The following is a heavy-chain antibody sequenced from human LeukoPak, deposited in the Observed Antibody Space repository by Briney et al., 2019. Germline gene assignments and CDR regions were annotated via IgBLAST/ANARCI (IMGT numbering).Heavy chain of an antibody. Sequence: GGSLRLSCAASGFTFSSYAMSWVRQAPGKGLEWVSAISGSGGSTYYADSVKGRFTISRDNSKNTLYLQMNSLRVEDTAVYYCAHGWASYGSGSSEFFDYWGQGSLVTVSS. CDR1: GFTFSSYA. V-gene: IGHV3-23*01. D-gene: IGHD3-10*01. J-gene: IGHJ4*02. CDR2: ISGSGGST. CDR3: AHGWASYGSGSSEFFDY.